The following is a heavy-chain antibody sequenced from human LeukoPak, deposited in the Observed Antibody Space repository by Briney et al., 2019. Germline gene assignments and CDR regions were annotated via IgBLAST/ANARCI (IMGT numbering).Heavy chain of an antibody. J-gene: IGHJ6*03. CDR1: GFTFSRNG. CDR2: ISGSGGNT. Sequence: PGRSLRLSCAASGFTFSRNGMTWVRQAPGKGLEWVSAISGSGGNTYYADSVKGRFTISRDNSKNTLYLQMNSLRAEDTAVYYCARAGYGSGIYMDVWGKGTTVTISS. V-gene: IGHV3-23*01. CDR3: ARAGYGSGIYMDV. D-gene: IGHD3-10*01.